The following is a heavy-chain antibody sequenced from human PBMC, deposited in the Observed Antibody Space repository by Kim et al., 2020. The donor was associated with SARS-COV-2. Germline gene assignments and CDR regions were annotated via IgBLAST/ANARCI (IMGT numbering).Heavy chain of an antibody. CDR1: GGSISSSSYY. CDR2: IYYSGST. D-gene: IGHD3-22*01. CDR3: ARHPAYYYDSSGFLDY. J-gene: IGHJ4*02. Sequence: SETLSPTCTVSGGSISSSSYYWGWIRQPPGKGLEWIGSIYYSGSTYYNPSLKSRATISVDPSKNQFSLKLSSVTAADTAEYYCARHPAYYYDSSGFLDYWGEGTLVTVSS. V-gene: IGHV4-39*01.